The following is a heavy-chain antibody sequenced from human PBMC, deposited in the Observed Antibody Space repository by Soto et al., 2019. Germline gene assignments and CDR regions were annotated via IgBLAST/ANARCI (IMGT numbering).Heavy chain of an antibody. J-gene: IGHJ4*02. Sequence: EVQLVESGGGLVQPGRSLRLSCAASGFTFEHYAMHWVRQAPGKGLEWVSGITWDSDKKGYADSVWGRFTISRDNAKNSLHLQMNSLRAEDTALYYCAKDIEGHTSYWGQETLVTVSS. CDR1: GFTFEHYA. V-gene: IGHV3-9*01. CDR3: AKDIEGHTSY. CDR2: ITWDSDKK.